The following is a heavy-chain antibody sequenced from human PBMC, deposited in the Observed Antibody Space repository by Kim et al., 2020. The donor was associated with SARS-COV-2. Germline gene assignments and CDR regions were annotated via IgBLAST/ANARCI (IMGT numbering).Heavy chain of an antibody. D-gene: IGHD3-9*01. V-gene: IGHV3-11*05. CDR1: GFTFSDYY. CDR3: ARVGQNDVLRDFDSLRWDYYYYGLDV. CDR2: ISSSRSYT. J-gene: IGHJ6*04. Sequence: GGSLRLSCAASGFTFSDYYMSWIRQAPGKGLEWVSYISSSRSYTNYADSVKGRFTISRDNAKNSLYLQMNSLRAEDTAVYYCARVGQNDVLRDFDSLRWDYYYYGLDVWGEGATVTVSP.